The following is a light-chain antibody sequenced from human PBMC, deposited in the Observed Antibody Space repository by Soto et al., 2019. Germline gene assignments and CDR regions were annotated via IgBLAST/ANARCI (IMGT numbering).Light chain of an antibody. J-gene: IGKJ4*01. CDR3: QMYNNWVGT. CDR2: GAA. CDR1: QSISSN. Sequence: EIVMTQSPGTLSLSPGARAPLSCRANQSISSNLAWYQQKPGQAPRLLIYGAATRATGIPARFSGSGSGTDFTLTINSLQSEDFAVYYCQMYNNWVGTFGGGTKVDIK. V-gene: IGKV3-15*01.